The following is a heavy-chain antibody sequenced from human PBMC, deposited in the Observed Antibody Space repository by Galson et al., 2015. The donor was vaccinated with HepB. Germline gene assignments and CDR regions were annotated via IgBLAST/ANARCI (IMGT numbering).Heavy chain of an antibody. CDR3: VMISPGPAANVDNWFDP. J-gene: IGHJ5*02. CDR2: ISSNGGST. CDR1: GFTFSSYA. D-gene: IGHD2-2*01. V-gene: IGHV3-64D*06. Sequence: SLRLSCAASGFTFSSYAMHWVRQAPGKGLEYVSAISSNGGSTYYADSVKGRFTISRDNSKNTLYLQMSSLRAEDTAVYYCVMISPGPAANVDNWFDPWGQGTLVTVSS.